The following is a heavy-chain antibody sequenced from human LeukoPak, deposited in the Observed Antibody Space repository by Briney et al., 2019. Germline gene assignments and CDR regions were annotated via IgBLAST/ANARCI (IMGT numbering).Heavy chain of an antibody. V-gene: IGHV6-1*01. CDR3: ARGLRYNDCGYVPRLNASDI. J-gene: IGHJ3*02. D-gene: IGHD5-12*01. CDR1: GDSVSSNNAA. CDR2: TYYRSKWND. Sequence: SQTLSLTCAISGDSVSSNNAAWNWIRQSPSRGLGWLGRTYYRSKWNDDYAVSVKSRITINPDTSKNQFSLQLNSVTPEDTAVYYCARGLRYNDCGYVPRLNASDIWGQGTMVTVSS.